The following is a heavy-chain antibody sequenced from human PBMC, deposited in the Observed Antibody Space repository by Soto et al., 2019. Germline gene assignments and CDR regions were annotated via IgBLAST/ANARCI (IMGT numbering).Heavy chain of an antibody. CDR3: ARQIYDSDTGPNFQYYFDS. J-gene: IGHJ4*02. D-gene: IGHD3-22*01. Sequence: GESLKISCKGSGYSFAGYWITWVRQKPGKGLEWMGRIDPSDSQTYYSPSFRGHVTISATKSITTVFLQWSSLRASDTAMYYCARQIYDSDTGPNFQYYFDSWGQGTPVTVTS. V-gene: IGHV5-10-1*01. CDR2: IDPSDSQT. CDR1: GYSFAGYW.